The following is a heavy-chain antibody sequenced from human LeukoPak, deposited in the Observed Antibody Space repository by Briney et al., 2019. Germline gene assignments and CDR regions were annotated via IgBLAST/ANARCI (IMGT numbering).Heavy chain of an antibody. CDR1: GFTFSSYS. J-gene: IGHJ3*02. V-gene: IGHV3-21*01. CDR2: ISSSSSYI. Sequence: GSLRLSCAASGFTFSSYSMNWVRQAPGKGLEWVSSISSSSSYIYYADSVKGRFTISRDNAKNSLYLQMNSLRAEDTAVYYCARESPYSSSWYRAAFDIWGQGTMVTVSS. CDR3: ARESPYSSSWYRAAFDI. D-gene: IGHD6-13*01.